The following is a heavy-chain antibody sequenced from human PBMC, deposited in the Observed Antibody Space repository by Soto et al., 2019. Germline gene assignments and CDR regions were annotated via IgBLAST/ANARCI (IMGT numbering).Heavy chain of an antibody. Sequence: SETLSLTCTVSGASISSGGYYWSWIRQHPGKGLEWIANIYYSGSTYYNPSLKSRVTISIDTPKNQFSLKLSSVTAADTAVYYCAKAQAWELLFDFWGQGTLVTVSS. CDR3: AKAQAWELLFDF. J-gene: IGHJ4*02. CDR1: GASISSGGYY. CDR2: IYYSGST. V-gene: IGHV4-31*03. D-gene: IGHD1-26*01.